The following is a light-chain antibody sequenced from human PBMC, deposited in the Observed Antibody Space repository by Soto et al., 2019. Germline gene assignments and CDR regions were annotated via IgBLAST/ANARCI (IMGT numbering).Light chain of an antibody. V-gene: IGKV1-33*01. CDR2: SAS. Sequence: DIKMTQYPSSLSASVGDRVTITCQASQDINNNLNWYQQSPGKAPNLLIYSASSLETGVTSRFAGSGSGTYFTFTISRLQPEDVSTYYCHQYDNLPPTFGPGTKLDVK. J-gene: IGKJ3*01. CDR1: QDINNN. CDR3: HQYDNLPPT.